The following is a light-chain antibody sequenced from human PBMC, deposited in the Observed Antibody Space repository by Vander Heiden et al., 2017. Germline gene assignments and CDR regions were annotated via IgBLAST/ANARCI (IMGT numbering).Light chain of an antibody. CDR3: QQRSNWPP. V-gene: IGKV3-11*01. J-gene: IGKJ1*01. CDR2: DAS. Sequence: EIVLTQSPATLSLSPGERATLSCRASQSVSSYLAWYQQKPGQAPRLLIYDASNRATGIPARFSGSGSGTDFTLTISSLEPEDFAVYYCQQRSNWPPFGQETKVEI. CDR1: QSVSSY.